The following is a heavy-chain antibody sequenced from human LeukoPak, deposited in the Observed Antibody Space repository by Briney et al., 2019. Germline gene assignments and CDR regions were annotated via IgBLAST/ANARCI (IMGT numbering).Heavy chain of an antibody. CDR2: INHSGST. V-gene: IGHV4-34*01. CDR1: GGSFSGYY. CDR3: ARDDYDILTGRVGFDP. J-gene: IGHJ5*02. Sequence: SETLSLTCAVYGGSFSGYYWSWIRQPPGKGLEWIGEINHSGSTNYNPSLKSRVTTSVDTSKNQFSLKLSSVTAAGTAVYYCARDDYDILTGRVGFDPWGQGTLVTVSS. D-gene: IGHD3-9*01.